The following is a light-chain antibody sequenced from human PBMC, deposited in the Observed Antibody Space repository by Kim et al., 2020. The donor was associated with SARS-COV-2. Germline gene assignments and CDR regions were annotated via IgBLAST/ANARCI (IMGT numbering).Light chain of an antibody. CDR2: KAS. V-gene: IGKV1-5*03. J-gene: IGKJ1*01. Sequence: GDRVTITCRASQSISSWLAWYQQRPGKAPNLLIYKASNLERGVPSRFSGSGSGTEFTLTISSLRPDDFATYYCQQYRTYPWTFGRGTKVDIK. CDR3: QQYRTYPWT. CDR1: QSISSW.